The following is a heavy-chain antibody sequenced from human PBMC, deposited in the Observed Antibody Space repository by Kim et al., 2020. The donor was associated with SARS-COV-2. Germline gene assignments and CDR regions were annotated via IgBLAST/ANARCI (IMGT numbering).Heavy chain of an antibody. CDR3: ARGVTTVTPFHY. CDR2: IYYSGST. Sequence: SETLSLTCTVSGGSISSYYWSWIRQPPGKGLEWIGYIYYSGSTNYNPSLKSRVTISVDTSKNQFSLKLSSVTAADTAVYYCARGVTTVTPFHYWGQGTLVTVSS. V-gene: IGHV4-59*01. CDR1: GGSISSYY. D-gene: IGHD4-17*01. J-gene: IGHJ4*02.